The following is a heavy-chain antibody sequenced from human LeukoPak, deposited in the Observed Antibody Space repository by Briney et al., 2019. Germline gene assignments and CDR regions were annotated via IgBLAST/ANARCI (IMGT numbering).Heavy chain of an antibody. D-gene: IGHD6-19*01. CDR1: GYTFTSHY. V-gene: IGHV1-46*01. Sequence: ASVKVSCKASGYTFTSHYMQWVRLAPGQGLEWMGIINPSGGGTRYAQKFQGRVTMTRDTSTSTVYMELSSLRSEDTAVYYCARVSPIAVAGSSYYYAMDVWGQGTTVTVSS. J-gene: IGHJ6*02. CDR2: INPSGGGT. CDR3: ARVSPIAVAGSSYYYAMDV.